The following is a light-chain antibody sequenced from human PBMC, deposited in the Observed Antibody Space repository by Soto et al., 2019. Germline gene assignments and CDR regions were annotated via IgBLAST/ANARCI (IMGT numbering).Light chain of an antibody. J-gene: IGKJ1*01. Sequence: DIQMTQSPSTLSSSVGDRVTITYRASQSISSWLAWYQQKPGKAPRLLIYAASSLQSGVPARFSGSGSGTEFTLTISSLQSEDFAVYYCQQYNNWPRTFGQGTKVDIK. CDR1: QSISSW. CDR2: AAS. CDR3: QQYNNWPRT. V-gene: IGKV1-5*01.